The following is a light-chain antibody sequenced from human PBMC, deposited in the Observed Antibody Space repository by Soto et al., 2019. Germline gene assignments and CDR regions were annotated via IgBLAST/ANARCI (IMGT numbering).Light chain of an antibody. CDR1: SSDVGGYNY. V-gene: IGLV2-11*01. CDR3: CSCAGRIFV. CDR2: DVN. Sequence: QSALTHPRSVSGAPGQSVTVSCTGTSSDVGGYNYVTWYQQHPGKAPKLMISDVNTRPSGVPDRFSGSKSGNTASLTISGLQADDEATYYCCSCAGRIFVFGTGTTPTVL. J-gene: IGLJ1*01.